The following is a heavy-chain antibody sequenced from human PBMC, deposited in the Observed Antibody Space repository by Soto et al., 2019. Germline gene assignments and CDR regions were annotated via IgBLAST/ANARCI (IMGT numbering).Heavy chain of an antibody. Sequence: EVQLVESVGGVVPPGGPLSLSCAASGLLFSHYQLHWARQAPWMGLVGVSRISTDGSITDYADSVKGRFTVSRDTATNTLYLQMNSLRVDDTAVYYCAIDTNGLHSWGQGTLVTVSS. CDR1: GLLFSHYQ. J-gene: IGHJ4*02. CDR2: ISTDGSIT. D-gene: IGHD2-8*01. CDR3: AIDTNGLHS. V-gene: IGHV3-74*01.